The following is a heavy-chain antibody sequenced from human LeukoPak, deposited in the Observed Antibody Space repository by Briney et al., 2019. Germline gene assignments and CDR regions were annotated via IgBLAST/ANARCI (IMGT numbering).Heavy chain of an antibody. J-gene: IGHJ4*01. V-gene: IGHV1-69*13. CDR1: GGTFSSYA. D-gene: IGHD6-6*01. CDR3: AREAVAARPFSFDY. CDR2: IIPIFGTA. Sequence: SVKVSCKASGGTFSSYAISWVRQAPGQGLEWMGGIIPIFGTANYAQKFQGRVTITADESTSTAYMELSSLGSEDTAVYYCAREAVAARPFSFDYWGQEPWSPSPQ.